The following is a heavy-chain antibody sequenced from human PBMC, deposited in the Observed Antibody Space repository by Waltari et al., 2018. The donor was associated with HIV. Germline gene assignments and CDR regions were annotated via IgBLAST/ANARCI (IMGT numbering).Heavy chain of an antibody. CDR1: GGSFSAYF. J-gene: IGHJ3*01. Sequence: QVQLQQWGAGLFKPSETLSLTCDVSGGSFSAYFWSWIRQTPGTGLEWIGEINQRGNIHQSPSLKSRRTISVDPSKNQFSLKMTSMTAADTAVYYCARGSPTLQFYDDFSGYLDAFDVWGHGTRVTVSS. CDR3: ARGSPTLQFYDDFSGYLDAFDV. V-gene: IGHV4-34*01. D-gene: IGHD3-22*01. CDR2: INQRGNI.